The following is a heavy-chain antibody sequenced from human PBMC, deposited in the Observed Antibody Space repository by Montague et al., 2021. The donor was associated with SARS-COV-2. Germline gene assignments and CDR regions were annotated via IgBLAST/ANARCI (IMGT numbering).Heavy chain of an antibody. Sequence: NEYAISVKSRITVNPDTSKNQFSLLLNSVTPEDTAVYYCARGWLKRFDPWGQGTLVTVS. J-gene: IGHJ5*02. CDR2: N. D-gene: IGHD5-24*01. CDR3: ARGWLKRFDP. V-gene: IGHV6-1*01.